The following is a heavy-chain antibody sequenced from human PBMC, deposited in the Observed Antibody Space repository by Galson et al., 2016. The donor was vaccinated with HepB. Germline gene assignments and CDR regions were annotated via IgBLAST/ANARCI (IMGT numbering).Heavy chain of an antibody. D-gene: IGHD3-22*01. V-gene: IGHV4-39*01. Sequence: SETLSLTCAVSGGSISTSGHYWAWIRQPPGKGLEWIGGFYYSGGTYFHPSLKSRLTISVDTSKRQFSLKLTSVTAADTAVYHCARLLRSGSSFGGSDIWAKGQWSPSLQ. J-gene: IGHJ3*02. CDR2: FYYSGGT. CDR1: GGSISTSGHY. CDR3: ARLLRSGSSFGGSDI.